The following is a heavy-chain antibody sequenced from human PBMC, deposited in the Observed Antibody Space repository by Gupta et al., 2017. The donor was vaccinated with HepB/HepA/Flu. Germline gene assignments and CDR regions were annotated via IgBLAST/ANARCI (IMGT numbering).Heavy chain of an antibody. Sequence: QVQLVQSGAEVKKPGASVKVSCKASGYTFTSYAMHWVRQAPGQRLEWMGGINAGNGNTKYSEKFQGRVTITRDTSASTAYMELSSLRSEDTAVYYCARAIVVAATPGAFDIWGHGTMVTVSS. D-gene: IGHD2-15*01. CDR1: GYTFTSYA. J-gene: IGHJ3*02. V-gene: IGHV1-3*01. CDR2: INAGNGNT. CDR3: ARAIVVAATPGAFDI.